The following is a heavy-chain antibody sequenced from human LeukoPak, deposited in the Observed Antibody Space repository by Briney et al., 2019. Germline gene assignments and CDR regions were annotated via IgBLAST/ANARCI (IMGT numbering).Heavy chain of an antibody. CDR3: ANSYDGKIVPFDN. CDR2: IYSSGST. D-gene: IGHD4-23*01. CDR1: DGPLSNSY. V-gene: IGHV4-4*09. Sequence: SDTLSLTCTVRDGPLSNSYWNWVRQPRGEGLEGIGYIYSSGSTNYNPSFQSRVTLSVDPSKNHFSLKLNSVTASDTAVYYCANSYDGKIVPFDNWGQGTLVTVSS. J-gene: IGHJ4*02.